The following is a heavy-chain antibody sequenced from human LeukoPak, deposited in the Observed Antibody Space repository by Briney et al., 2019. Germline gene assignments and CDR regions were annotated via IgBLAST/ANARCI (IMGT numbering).Heavy chain of an antibody. V-gene: IGHV4-30-4*01. J-gene: IGHJ4*02. CDR1: GGSISSGDYY. D-gene: IGHD3-10*01. CDR3: AGNQLPWFGDFFY. Sequence: PSETLSLTCTVSGGSISSGDYYWSWIRQPPGKGLEWIGYIYSSGNTYYNPSLKSRVTISVDTSKNQFTLRLSSVTAADTAVYYCAGNQLPWFGDFFYWGQGTLVTVSS. CDR2: IYSSGNT.